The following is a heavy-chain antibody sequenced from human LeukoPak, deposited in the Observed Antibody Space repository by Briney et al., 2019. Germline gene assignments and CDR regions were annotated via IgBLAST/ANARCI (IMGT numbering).Heavy chain of an antibody. CDR1: GYTLTELS. CDR3: ATDRWFGELLPL. Sequence: ASVKVSCKVSGYTLTELSMHWVRQAPGKGLEWMGGFDPEDGETMYAQKFQGRVTMTEDTSTDTAYMELSSLRSEDTAVYYCATDRWFGELLPLWGQGTTVTFSS. V-gene: IGHV1-24*01. CDR2: FDPEDGET. D-gene: IGHD3-10*01. J-gene: IGHJ6*02.